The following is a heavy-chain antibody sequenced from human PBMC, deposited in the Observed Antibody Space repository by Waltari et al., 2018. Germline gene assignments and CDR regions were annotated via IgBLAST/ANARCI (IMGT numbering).Heavy chain of an antibody. CDR1: GLIFRDYG. CDR2: IWSDGTKK. J-gene: IGHJ5*02. CDR3: ARDSSWSWGSSSGWFDP. D-gene: IGHD3-16*01. Sequence: QVQLVESGGGVVQPGGSLRLSCGASGLIFRDYGMYWVRQAPGKGLVWVAGIWSDGTKKKSPDSVKGRFTISRDNSKNTVYLQMSSLRVDDTAVYYCARDSSWSWGSSSGWFDPWGQGTLVTVSS. V-gene: IGHV3-33*01.